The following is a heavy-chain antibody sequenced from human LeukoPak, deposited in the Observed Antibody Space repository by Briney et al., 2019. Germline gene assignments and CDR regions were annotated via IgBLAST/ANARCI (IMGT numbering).Heavy chain of an antibody. CDR1: GGSISSGGYY. CDR3: ARANGYYDILTAPWFDP. J-gene: IGHJ5*02. D-gene: IGHD3-9*01. V-gene: IGHV4-31*03. Sequence: SETLSLTCTVSGGSISSGGYYWSWIRQHPGKGLEWIGYIYYSGSTYYNPSLKSRVTISVDTSKNQFSLKLSSVTAADTAVYYCARANGYYDILTAPWFDPWGQGNLVTVSS. CDR2: IYYSGST.